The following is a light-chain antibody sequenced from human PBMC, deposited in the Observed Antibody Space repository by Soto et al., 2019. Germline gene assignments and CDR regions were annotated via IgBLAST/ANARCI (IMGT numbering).Light chain of an antibody. CDR3: QQYNNWPRT. V-gene: IGKV3-15*01. CDR1: QSVSSD. Sequence: EIVMTQPPATLSVSPGERATLSFRASQSVSSDLAWYHQKPGQAPRLLIYGASTRATGVPARFSGSGSGTEFTLTINSLQSEDFAVYYCQQYNNWPRTFGQGTKVDI. J-gene: IGKJ1*01. CDR2: GAS.